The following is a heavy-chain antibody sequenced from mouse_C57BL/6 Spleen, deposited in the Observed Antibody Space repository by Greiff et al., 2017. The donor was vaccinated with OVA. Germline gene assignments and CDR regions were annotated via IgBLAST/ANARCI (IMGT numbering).Heavy chain of an antibody. CDR1: GYTFTSYN. J-gene: IGHJ1*03. CDR3: ARDYYGSSSQYFDV. Sequence: QVQLKESGAELVRPGASVKMSCKASGYTFTSYNMHWVKQTPRQGLEWIGAIYPGNGDTSYNQKFKGKATLTVDKSSSTAYMQLSSLTSEDSAVYFCARDYYGSSSQYFDVWGTGTTVTVSS. CDR2: IYPGNGDT. V-gene: IGHV1-12*01. D-gene: IGHD1-1*01.